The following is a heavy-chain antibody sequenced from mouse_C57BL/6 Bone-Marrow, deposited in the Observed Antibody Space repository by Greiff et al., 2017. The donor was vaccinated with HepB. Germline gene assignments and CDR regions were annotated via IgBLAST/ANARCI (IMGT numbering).Heavy chain of an antibody. D-gene: IGHD1-1*01. CDR2: ISDGGSYT. V-gene: IGHV5-4*03. J-gene: IGHJ3*01. CDR3: ARHYYGSSYGFAY. CDR1: GFTFSSYA. Sequence: DVMLVESGGGLVKPGGSLKLSCAASGFTFSSYAMSWVRQTPEKRLEWVATISDGGSYTYYPDNVKGRFTISRDNAKNNLYLQMSHLKSEDTAMYYCARHYYGSSYGFAYWGQGTLVTVSA.